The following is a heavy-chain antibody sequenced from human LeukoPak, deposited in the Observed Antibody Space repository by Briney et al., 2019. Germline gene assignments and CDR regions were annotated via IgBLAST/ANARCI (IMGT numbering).Heavy chain of an antibody. V-gene: IGHV1-2*02. J-gene: IGHJ5*02. D-gene: IGHD3-10*01. CDR2: INPNSGGT. CDR3: AREGLGELEGWFDP. CDR1: GYTFTGYY. Sequence: ASVSVSCKASGYTFTGYYMHWVRQAPGQGLEWMGWINPNSGGTNYAQKFQGRVTITRDTSISTAYMELSRLRSDDTAVYYCAREGLGELEGWFDPWGQGTLVTVSS.